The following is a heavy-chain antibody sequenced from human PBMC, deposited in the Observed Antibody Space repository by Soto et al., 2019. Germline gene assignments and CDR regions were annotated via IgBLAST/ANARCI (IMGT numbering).Heavy chain of an antibody. CDR3: ARRNPYYDIFTGISDAFDI. CDR2: IYYSGST. D-gene: IGHD3-9*01. CDR1: GGSISSGGYY. V-gene: IGHV4-31*03. Sequence: QVQLQESGPGLVKPSQTLSLTCTVSGGSISSGGYYWSWIRQHPGKGLEWIGYIYYSGSTYYNPYLKSRVTISVDTSKNRLSLKLSSVTAADTAVYYCARRNPYYDIFTGISDAFDIWGQGTMVTVSS. J-gene: IGHJ3*02.